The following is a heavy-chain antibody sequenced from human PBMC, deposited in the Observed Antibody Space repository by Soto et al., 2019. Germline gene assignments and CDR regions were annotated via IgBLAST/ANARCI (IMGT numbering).Heavy chain of an antibody. J-gene: IGHJ4*02. CDR2: ISDSGDIT. CDR1: EFTFSTYA. CDR3: AKPVGPSITDSPPIFDY. D-gene: IGHD6-6*01. V-gene: IGHV3-23*01. Sequence: HPGGSLRLSCAASEFTFSTYAMTWVRQAPGRGLQWVATISDSGDITYYADSVKGRFTISRDNSRNTLYLQMNNLRAEDTALYYCAKPVGPSITDSPPIFDYWGRGTLVTVYS.